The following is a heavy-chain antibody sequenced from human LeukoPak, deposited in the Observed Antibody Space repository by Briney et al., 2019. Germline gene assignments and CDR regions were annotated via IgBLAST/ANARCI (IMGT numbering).Heavy chain of an antibody. CDR1: GFTFSSYS. D-gene: IGHD1-7*01. J-gene: IGHJ4*02. Sequence: PGGSLRLSCAASGFTFSSYSMNWVRQAPGKGLEWVSSISSSSSTIYYADSVKGRFTIFRDNAKNSLYLQMNSLRAEDTAVYYCARDPGITGTTLDYWGQGTLVTVSS. CDR2: ISSSSSTI. CDR3: ARDPGITGTTLDY. V-gene: IGHV3-48*01.